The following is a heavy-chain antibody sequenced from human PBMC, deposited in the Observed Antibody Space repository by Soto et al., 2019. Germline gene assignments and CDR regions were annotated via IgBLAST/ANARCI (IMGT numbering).Heavy chain of an antibody. Sequence: EVQLLESGGGLVQPGGSLRLSSAASGFTFSSYAMSWVRQAPGKGLEWVSAISGSGGSTYYADSVKGRFTISRDNSKNTLYLQMNSRRAEDTAVYYCAKDPRSSGYYYVSYYFDYWGQGTLVTVSS. CDR2: ISGSGGST. D-gene: IGHD3-22*01. V-gene: IGHV3-23*01. J-gene: IGHJ4*02. CDR3: AKDPRSSGYYYVSYYFDY. CDR1: GFTFSSYA.